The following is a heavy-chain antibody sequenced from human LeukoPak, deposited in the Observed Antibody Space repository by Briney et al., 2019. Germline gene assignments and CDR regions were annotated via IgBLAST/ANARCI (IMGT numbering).Heavy chain of an antibody. CDR1: GGSISSYY. Sequence: PSETLSLTCTVSGGSISSYYWSWIRQPPGKGLEWIGYIYYSGSTNYNPSLKSRVTISVDTSKSQFSLKLSSVTAADTAVYYCARERLLDYGDLFDYWGQGTLVTVSS. J-gene: IGHJ4*02. V-gene: IGHV4-59*01. CDR2: IYYSGST. D-gene: IGHD4-17*01. CDR3: ARERLLDYGDLFDY.